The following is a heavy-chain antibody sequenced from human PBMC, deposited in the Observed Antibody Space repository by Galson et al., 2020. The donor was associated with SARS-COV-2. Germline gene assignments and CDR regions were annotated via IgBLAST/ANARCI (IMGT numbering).Heavy chain of an antibody. Sequence: SQTLSLTCTVSGGSISSGGYYWSWIRQHPGKGLEWIGYIYYSGSTYYNPPLKSRVTISVDTSKNQFSLKLSSVTAADTAVYYCASGVPAAIPFDYWGQGTLVTVSS. D-gene: IGHD2-2*02. CDR3: ASGVPAAIPFDY. CDR1: GGSISSGGYY. CDR2: IYYSGST. V-gene: IGHV4-31*03. J-gene: IGHJ4*02.